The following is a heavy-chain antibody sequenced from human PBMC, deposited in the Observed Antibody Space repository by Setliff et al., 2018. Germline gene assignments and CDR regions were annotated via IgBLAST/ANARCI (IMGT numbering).Heavy chain of an antibody. D-gene: IGHD5-18*01. CDR3: ARGDRWGYSYGPYYYGMDV. J-gene: IGHJ6*02. CDR2: ISSSGSTI. V-gene: IGHV3-11*04. CDR1: GFTFSDYY. Sequence: GGSLRLSCAASGFTFSDYYTSWIRQAPGKGLEWVSYISSSGSTIYYADFVKGRFTISRDNAKNSLYLQMNSLRAEDTAVYYCARGDRWGYSYGPYYYGMDVWGQGTTVTVSS.